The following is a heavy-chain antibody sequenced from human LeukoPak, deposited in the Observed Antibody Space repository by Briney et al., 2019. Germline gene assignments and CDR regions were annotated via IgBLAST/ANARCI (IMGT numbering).Heavy chain of an antibody. Sequence: SETLSLTCTVSGASISSYYWTWIRQPAGKGLEWLGRFETSGNTRYNPSLKSRVSMSVETSKNQFSLRLSSVTAADTAVYYCARIVPISITTYGTNWFDPWGQGMLVTVSS. V-gene: IGHV4-4*07. J-gene: IGHJ5*02. D-gene: IGHD3-3*01. CDR2: FETSGNT. CDR1: GASISSYY. CDR3: ARIVPISITTYGTNWFDP.